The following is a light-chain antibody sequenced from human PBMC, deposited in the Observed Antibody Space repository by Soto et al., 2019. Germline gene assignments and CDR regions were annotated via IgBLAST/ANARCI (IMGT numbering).Light chain of an antibody. CDR3: QQLWTDPRT. J-gene: IGKJ4*01. Sequence: DTQLTHSPSFLSASVGDRVAITCRASQDVSRSVGWYQQKPGKAPKLLISASSTLHSGVPSRFSGSGSGTDFTLTISSLQPGDFATYYCQQLWTDPRTFGVGAKVE. CDR1: QDVSRS. CDR2: ASS. V-gene: IGKV1-9*01.